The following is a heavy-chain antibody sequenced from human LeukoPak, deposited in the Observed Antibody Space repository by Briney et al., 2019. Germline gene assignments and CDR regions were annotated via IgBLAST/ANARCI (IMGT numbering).Heavy chain of an antibody. CDR3: AKDPGYDFWSGYYYFDY. V-gene: IGHV3-48*03. Sequence: QPGGSLRLSCAASGFTFSSYEMNWVRQAPGEGLEWVSCISTSGNTIYYADSVKGRFTISRDNAKNSLYLQMNSLRAEDTAVYYCAKDPGYDFWSGYYYFDYWGQGTLVTVSS. CDR1: GFTFSSYE. CDR2: ISTSGNTI. J-gene: IGHJ4*02. D-gene: IGHD3-3*01.